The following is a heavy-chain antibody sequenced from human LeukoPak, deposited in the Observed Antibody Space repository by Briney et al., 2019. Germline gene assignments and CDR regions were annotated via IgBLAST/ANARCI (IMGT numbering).Heavy chain of an antibody. CDR1: GITLSNYG. V-gene: IGHV3-23*01. J-gene: IGHJ4*02. Sequence: GGSLRLSCAVSGITLSNYGMTWVRQAPGKGLEWVAGISDTGGRTNYADSVKGRFTISRDNPKNTLYLQMYSLRAEDTAVYFCAKRGVVIRVILVGFHKEAYYFDSWGQGALVTVSS. CDR2: ISDTGGRT. CDR3: AKRGVVIRVILVGFHKEAYYFDS. D-gene: IGHD3-22*01.